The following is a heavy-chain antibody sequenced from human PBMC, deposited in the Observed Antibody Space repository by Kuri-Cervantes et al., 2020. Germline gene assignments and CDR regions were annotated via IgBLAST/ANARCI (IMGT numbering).Heavy chain of an antibody. CDR1: GYTFTSYY. D-gene: IGHD3-22*01. J-gene: IGHJ4*02. V-gene: IGHV1-46*01. CDR2: INPSGGST. CDR3: ARDDRTSGYYY. Sequence: ASVKVSCKASGYTFTSYYMHRVRQAPGQGLEWMGIINPSGGSTSYAQKFQGRVTITTDESTSTAYMELSSLRSEDTAVYYCARDDRTSGYYYWGQGTLVTVSS.